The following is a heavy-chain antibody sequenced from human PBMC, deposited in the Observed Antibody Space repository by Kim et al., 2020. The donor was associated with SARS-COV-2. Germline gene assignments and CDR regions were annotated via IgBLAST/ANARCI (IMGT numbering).Heavy chain of an antibody. CDR2: ISSSGGTI. J-gene: IGHJ6*02. V-gene: IGHV3-11*01. CDR3: ARVGQTAMVTHYYGMDV. D-gene: IGHD5-18*01. Sequence: GGSLRLSCAASGFTFSDYYMSWIRQAPGKGLEWVSYISSSGGTIYYADSVKGRFTISRDNAKNSLYLQMNSLRAEDTAVYYCARVGQTAMVTHYYGMDVWGQGTTVTVSS. CDR1: GFTFSDYY.